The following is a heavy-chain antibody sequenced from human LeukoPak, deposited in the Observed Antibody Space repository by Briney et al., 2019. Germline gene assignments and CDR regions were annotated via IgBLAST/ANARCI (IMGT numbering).Heavy chain of an antibody. D-gene: IGHD6-13*01. V-gene: IGHV1-2*02. CDR2: INPNSGGT. CDR1: GYTFTGYY. Sequence: GASVKVSCKASGYTFTGYYMHWVRQAPGQGLEWMGWINPNSGGTNYAQKFQGRVTMTRDTSISTAYMELSRLRSDDTAVYYCARVRTQGGSIGRQKSDAFDIWGQGTMVTVSS. J-gene: IGHJ3*02. CDR3: ARVRTQGGSIGRQKSDAFDI.